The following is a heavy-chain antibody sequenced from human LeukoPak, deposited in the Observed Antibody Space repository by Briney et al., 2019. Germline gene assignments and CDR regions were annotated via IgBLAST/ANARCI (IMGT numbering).Heavy chain of an antibody. V-gene: IGHV4-4*09. J-gene: IGHJ4*02. CDR2: ISSSGNT. CDR1: GDSISLQY. Sequence: SETLSLTCTVTGDSISLQYWNWIRQPPGKGLEWLGYISSSGNTNYHPSVNNRVTISRDTSKNQLSLRLKSLTAADTAVYYCARRSPIAAEDYWGQGILVTVSS. D-gene: IGHD6-6*01. CDR3: ARRSPIAAEDY.